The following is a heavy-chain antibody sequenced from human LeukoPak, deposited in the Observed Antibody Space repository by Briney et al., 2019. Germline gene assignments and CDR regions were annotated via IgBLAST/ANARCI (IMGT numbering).Heavy chain of an antibody. V-gene: IGHV4-39*01. CDR3: ARPLTGSGSLEPDFDP. CDR1: GGSISSSSYY. Sequence: SETLSLTCTVSGGSISSSSYYWGWIRQPPGKGLEWIGSIYYSGSTYYNPSLKSRVTISVDTSKNQFSLKLSSVTAADTAVYYCARPLTGSGSLEPDFDPWGQGTLVTVSS. D-gene: IGHD3-10*01. CDR2: IYYSGST. J-gene: IGHJ5*02.